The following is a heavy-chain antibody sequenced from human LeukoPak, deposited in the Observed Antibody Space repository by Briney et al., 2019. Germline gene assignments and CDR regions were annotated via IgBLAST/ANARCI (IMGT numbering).Heavy chain of an antibody. CDR2: ISSSSSYI. CDR1: GFTFGSYS. J-gene: IGHJ4*02. Sequence: GGSLRLSCAASGFTFGSYSMNWVRQAPGKGLEWVSSISSSSSYIYYADSVKGRFTISRENAKNSLYLQMNSLRAEDTAVYYCARDGPYSSSVVYWGQGTLVTVSS. D-gene: IGHD6-6*01. CDR3: ARDGPYSSSVVY. V-gene: IGHV3-21*01.